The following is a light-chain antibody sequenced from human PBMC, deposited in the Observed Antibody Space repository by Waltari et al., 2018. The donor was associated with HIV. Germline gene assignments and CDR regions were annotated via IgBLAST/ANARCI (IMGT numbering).Light chain of an antibody. V-gene: IGKV1-39*01. CDR2: VAS. CDR3: QQSYTIPPIT. Sequence: DGQMTQSPTSLSASVGDRVTITCRASQSVSTYLNWYQQKPGQAPKLLIYVASTLHRGVPSRFSGSGSGTEFTLTISSLQPEDVATYYCQQSYTIPPITFGQGTRLEIK. J-gene: IGKJ5*01. CDR1: QSVSTY.